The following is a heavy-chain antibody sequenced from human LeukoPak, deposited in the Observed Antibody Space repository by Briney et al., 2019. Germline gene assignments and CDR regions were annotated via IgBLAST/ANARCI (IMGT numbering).Heavy chain of an antibody. CDR3: AKERGYSGSSLDY. CDR2: ISGSGDST. Sequence: GGSLRLSCAASGFTFSSYAMNWVRQAPGKGLEWVSSISGSGDSTYYVDSVKGRFTISRDISKNTLYLQMNSLRAEDTALYYCAKERGYSGSSLDYWGQGTLLTVSS. V-gene: IGHV3-23*01. J-gene: IGHJ4*02. D-gene: IGHD1-26*01. CDR1: GFTFSSYA.